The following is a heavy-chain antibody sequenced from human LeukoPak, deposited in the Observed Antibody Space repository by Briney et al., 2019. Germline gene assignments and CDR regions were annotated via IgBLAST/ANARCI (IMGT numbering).Heavy chain of an antibody. D-gene: IGHD4-11*01. CDR2: INPNSGGT. V-gene: IGHV1-2*02. CDR1: GYTFTVYY. CDR3: ARMYSNYPADV. J-gene: IGHJ6*02. Sequence: ASVKVSCKTSGYTFTVYYMHWVRQAPGQGLEWMGWINPNSGGTNYAQKLQGRVTMTTDTSTSTAYMELRSLRSDDTAVYYCARMYSNYPADVWGQGTTVTVSS.